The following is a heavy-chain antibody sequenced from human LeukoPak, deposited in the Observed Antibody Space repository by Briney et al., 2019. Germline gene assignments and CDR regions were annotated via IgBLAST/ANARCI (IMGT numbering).Heavy chain of an antibody. J-gene: IGHJ4*02. Sequence: PGGSLRLSCAASGFTFDDYAMHWVRQAPGKGLEWVSGISWNSGSIGYADSVKGRFTISRDNAKNSLYLQMNSLRAEDTAVYYCAKVDTYYFDYWGQGTLVTVSS. CDR1: GFTFDDYA. CDR2: ISWNSGSI. CDR3: AKVDTYYFDY. V-gene: IGHV3-9*01. D-gene: IGHD3-9*01.